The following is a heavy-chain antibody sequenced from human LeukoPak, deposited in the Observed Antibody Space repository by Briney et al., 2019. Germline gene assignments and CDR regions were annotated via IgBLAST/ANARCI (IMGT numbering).Heavy chain of an antibody. CDR2: IYYSGST. J-gene: IGHJ4*02. V-gene: IGHV4-31*03. CDR3: ATGYSGSWLYFGY. Sequence: SQTLSLTCTVSGGSISSGGYYWSWIRQHPGKGLEWIGYIYYSGSTYYNPSLKSRVTISVDTSKNQFSLKLSSVTAADTAVYCCATGYSGSWLYFGYWGQGTLVTVSS. D-gene: IGHD1-26*01. CDR1: GGSISSGGYY.